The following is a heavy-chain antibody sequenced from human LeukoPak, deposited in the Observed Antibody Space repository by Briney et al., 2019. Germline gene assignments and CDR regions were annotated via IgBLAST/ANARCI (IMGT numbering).Heavy chain of an antibody. CDR1: GGSISSYY. CDR3: ARLPYYYDSSGYSSSYYYYGMDV. CDR2: IYYSGST. J-gene: IGHJ6*02. D-gene: IGHD3-22*01. Sequence: SETLSLTCTVSGGSISSYYWSWIRQPPGKGLEWIGYIYYSGSTNYNPSLKSRVTISVDTSKNQFSLKLSSVTAADTAVYYCARLPYYYDSSGYSSSYYYYGMDVWGQGTTVTVSS. V-gene: IGHV4-59*01.